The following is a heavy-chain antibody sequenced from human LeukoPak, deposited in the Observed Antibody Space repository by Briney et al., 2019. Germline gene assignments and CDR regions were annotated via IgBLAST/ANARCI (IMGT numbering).Heavy chain of an antibody. J-gene: IGHJ4*02. V-gene: IGHV3-21*01. CDR1: GFTFSSYS. Sequence: GGSLRLSCAASGFTFSSYSMNWVRQAPGKGLEWVSSISSSSSYIYYADSVKGRFTISRDNAKNSLYLQMNSLRAEDTAVYYCAKGDRRYYYGSGNDYWGQGTLVTVSS. D-gene: IGHD3-10*01. CDR3: AKGDRRYYYGSGNDY. CDR2: ISSSSSYI.